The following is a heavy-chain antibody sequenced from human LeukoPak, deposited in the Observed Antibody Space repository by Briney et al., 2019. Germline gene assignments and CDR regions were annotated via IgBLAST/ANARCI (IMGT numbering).Heavy chain of an antibody. V-gene: IGHV1-69*02. CDR3: ASRSHKTIVGADTREVGDY. CDR2: IIPMMGIA. J-gene: IGHJ4*02. Sequence: EASVKVSCKASGGTLRRHTITWVRQAPGQGLEWMGRIIPMMGIANYAQKFQGRVTITADTSTDTAYMDLISLRSEDTAVYYCASRSHKTIVGADTREVGDYWGQGTLATVSS. CDR1: GGTLRRHT. D-gene: IGHD6-19*01.